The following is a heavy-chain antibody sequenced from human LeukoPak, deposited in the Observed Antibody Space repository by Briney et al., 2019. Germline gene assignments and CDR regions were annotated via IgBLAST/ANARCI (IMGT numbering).Heavy chain of an antibody. J-gene: IGHJ4*02. D-gene: IGHD3-22*01. Sequence: APVKVSCKASGGTFSSYAISWVRQAPGQGLEWMGRIIPILGIANYAQKFQGRVTITADKSTSTAYMELSSLRSEDTAVHYCARDLYYYDSSGYYSPGYWGQGTLVTVSS. V-gene: IGHV1-69*04. CDR3: ARDLYYYDSSGYYSPGY. CDR1: GGTFSSYA. CDR2: IIPILGIA.